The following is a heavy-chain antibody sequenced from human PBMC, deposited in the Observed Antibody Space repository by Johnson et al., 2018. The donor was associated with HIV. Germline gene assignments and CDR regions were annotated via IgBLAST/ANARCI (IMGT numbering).Heavy chain of an antibody. V-gene: IGHV3-30-3*01. Sequence: QVQLVESGGGVVQPGRSLRLSCAASGFTFSSYALHWVRQAPGKGLEWVAVSSYDGNNKYYADSVKGRLTLSRDNSKSTLYLQMNSLGAEDTAVFYCAKVTSSVTTARYGAFDIWGQGTMVTVSS. CDR1: GFTFSSYA. CDR2: SSYDGNNK. CDR3: AKVTSSVTTARYGAFDI. J-gene: IGHJ3*02. D-gene: IGHD4-17*01.